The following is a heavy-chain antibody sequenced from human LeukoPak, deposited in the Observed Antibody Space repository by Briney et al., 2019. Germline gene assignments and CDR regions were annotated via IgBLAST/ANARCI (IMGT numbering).Heavy chain of an antibody. V-gene: IGHV3-48*03. Sequence: GGSLRLSCAASGFTFSSYEMNWVRQAPGKGLEWVSYISASGTTTFYADSVKGRFTISRDNAKNSLSLQMNSLRGEETAVYYCARDRAAMITFDAFDIWGARTMVTVSS. CDR3: ARDRAAMITFDAFDI. J-gene: IGHJ3*02. CDR2: ISASGTTT. CDR1: GFTFSSYE. D-gene: IGHD5-18*01.